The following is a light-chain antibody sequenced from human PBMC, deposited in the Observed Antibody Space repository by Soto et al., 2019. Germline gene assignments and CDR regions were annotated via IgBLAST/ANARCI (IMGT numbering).Light chain of an antibody. Sequence: EIVLTQSPATLSLSPGERATLSCRASQSVSSYLAWYQQKPGQAPRLLIYDASNRATGIPARFSGSGSGTDFTLTISSLEPEDFAVYSCQQRSNWPPLTFGGGTKVKIK. V-gene: IGKV3-11*01. J-gene: IGKJ4*01. CDR1: QSVSSY. CDR3: QQRSNWPPLT. CDR2: DAS.